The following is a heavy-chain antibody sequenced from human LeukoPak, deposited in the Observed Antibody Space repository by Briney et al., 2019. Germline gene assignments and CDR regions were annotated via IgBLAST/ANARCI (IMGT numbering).Heavy chain of an antibody. CDR1: GFTFSSYA. CDR2: ISGSGGST. J-gene: IGHJ4*02. V-gene: IGHV3-23*01. Sequence: QSGGSLRLSCAASGFTFSSYAMSWVRQAPGKGLEWVSAISGSGGSTYYADSVKGRLTISRDNSKNTLYLQMNSLRAEDTAVYYCAKDLKMGAYFDYWGQGTLVTVSS. CDR3: AKDLKMGAYFDY. D-gene: IGHD5-24*01.